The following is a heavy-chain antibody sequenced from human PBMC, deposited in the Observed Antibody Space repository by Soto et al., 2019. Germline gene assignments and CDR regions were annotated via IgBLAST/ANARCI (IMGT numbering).Heavy chain of an antibody. CDR3: ARDGLGYYDSSGLVDY. CDR1: GFTFSSYG. J-gene: IGHJ4*02. Sequence: ESGGGVVQPGRSLRLSCAASGFTFSSYGMHWVRQAPGKGLEWVAVIWYDGSNKYYADSVKGRFTISRDNSKNTLYLQMNSLRAEDTAVYYCARDGLGYYDSSGLVDYWGQGTLVTVSS. CDR2: IWYDGSNK. D-gene: IGHD3-22*01. V-gene: IGHV3-33*01.